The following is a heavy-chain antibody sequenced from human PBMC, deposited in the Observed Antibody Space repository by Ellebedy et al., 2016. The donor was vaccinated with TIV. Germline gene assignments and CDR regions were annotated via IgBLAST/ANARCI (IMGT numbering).Heavy chain of an antibody. D-gene: IGHD1-26*01. CDR1: GGSISTSSYY. CDR2: IYYSGST. Sequence: MPSETLSLTCTVSGGSISTSSYYWGCIRQPPGKGLDLIGSIYYSGSTYYNPSLKSRVTISVDTSKNQFSLKLSSVTAADTAVYYCARQGIPVGANDYWGQGTLVTVSS. V-gene: IGHV4-39*01. CDR3: ARQGIPVGANDY. J-gene: IGHJ4*02.